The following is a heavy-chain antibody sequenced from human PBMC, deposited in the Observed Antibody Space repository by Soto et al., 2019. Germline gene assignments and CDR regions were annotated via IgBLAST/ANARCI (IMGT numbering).Heavy chain of an antibody. J-gene: IGHJ4*02. CDR3: AKGRGSGWAWYFDN. Sequence: PGGSLRLSSEASGFTFKESAMNWVRQAPGKGLEWAASISDTGASTWYAESVRGRLSIPRDNSKNTLYLQMNSLRGEDTAVYYCAKGRGSGWAWYFDNWGQGTLVTVSS. CDR2: ISDTGAST. D-gene: IGHD6-19*01. CDR1: GFTFKESA. V-gene: IGHV3-23*01.